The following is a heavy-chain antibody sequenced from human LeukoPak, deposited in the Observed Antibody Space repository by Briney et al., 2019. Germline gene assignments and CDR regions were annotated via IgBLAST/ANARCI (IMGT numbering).Heavy chain of an antibody. CDR1: GYSISSGYF. D-gene: IGHD2-8*01. Sequence: SETLSLTCTVSGYSISSGYFWAWIRQSPGKGLEWVGSIYHTGSTYEKSSLKSRVAISVDTSKNQFSLKLNSVTAADTAVYYCARDRAYCSSGVCIFDYWGPGTLVTVSP. CDR3: ARDRAYCSSGVCIFDY. J-gene: IGHJ4*02. V-gene: IGHV4-38-2*02. CDR2: IYHTGST.